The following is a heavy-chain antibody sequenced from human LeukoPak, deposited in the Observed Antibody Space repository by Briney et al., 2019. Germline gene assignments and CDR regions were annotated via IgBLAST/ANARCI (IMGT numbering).Heavy chain of an antibody. Sequence: ASVKVSCKASGGTFSSYAISWVRQAPGQGLEWMGGIIPIFGTANYAQKFQGRVTITADESTSTAYMELSSLRSEDTAMYYCARDLCSSTSCYEGFDPWGQGTLVTVSS. J-gene: IGHJ5*02. D-gene: IGHD2-2*01. V-gene: IGHV1-69*13. CDR1: GGTFSSYA. CDR3: ARDLCSSTSCYEGFDP. CDR2: IIPIFGTA.